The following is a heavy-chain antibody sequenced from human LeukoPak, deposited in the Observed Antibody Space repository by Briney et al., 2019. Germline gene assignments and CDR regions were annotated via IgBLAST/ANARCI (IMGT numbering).Heavy chain of an antibody. V-gene: IGHV3-23*01. CDR2: ISGSGITT. J-gene: IGHJ4*02. CDR1: GFTFSVYG. CDR3: AKMSAPAFFES. Sequence: PGGSLRLSCAASGFTFSVYGMSWVRQAPGKELEWVSGISGSGITTWYADSVKGRLTISRDNSKNTLYLQMNSLRVEDTAVYYCAKMSAPAFFESWGQGTLVTVSS. D-gene: IGHD6-13*01.